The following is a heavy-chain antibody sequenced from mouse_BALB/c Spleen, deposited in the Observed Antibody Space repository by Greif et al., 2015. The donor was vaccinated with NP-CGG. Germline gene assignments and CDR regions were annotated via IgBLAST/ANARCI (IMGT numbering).Heavy chain of an antibody. V-gene: IGHV3-8*02. D-gene: IGHD2-4*01. J-gene: IGHJ4*01. CDR1: GDSITSGY. CDR2: ISYSGST. CDR3: ARYDDYDGAYAMDY. Sequence: VQLQQSGPRLVKPSQTLSLTCSVTGDSITSGYWNWIRKFPGNKLEYMGYISYSGSTYYNPSLKSRISITRDTSKNQYYLQLNSVTTEDTATYYCARYDDYDGAYAMDYWGQGTSVTVSS.